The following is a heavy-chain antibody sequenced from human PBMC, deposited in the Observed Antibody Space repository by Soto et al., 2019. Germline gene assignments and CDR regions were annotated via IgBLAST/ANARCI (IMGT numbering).Heavy chain of an antibody. D-gene: IGHD6-13*01. CDR1: SDPISSYY. J-gene: IGHJ4*02. V-gene: IGHV4-59*01. CDR3: ARGTSWQLPFDY. Sequence: PSETLSLTCTVSSDPISSYYWSWIRQPPGKRLEWIGYISYSGSTDYNPSLKSRVTISGDTSKNQFPLKVSSVTAADTAVYYCARGTSWQLPFDYWGQGTLVTVSS. CDR2: ISYSGST.